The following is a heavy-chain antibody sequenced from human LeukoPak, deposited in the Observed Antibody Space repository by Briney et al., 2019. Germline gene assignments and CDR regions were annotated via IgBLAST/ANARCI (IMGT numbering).Heavy chain of an antibody. J-gene: IGHJ4*02. CDR3: TTDAGRHWVGATDFDY. CDR1: GFTFCDYA. D-gene: IGHD1-26*01. CDR2: IRSKAYGGTT. V-gene: IGHV3-49*04. Sequence: PGGSLRLSCTASGFTFCDYAMSWVRQAPGKGLEWVGFIRSKAYGGTTEYAASVKGRFTISRDDSKNTLYLQMNSLKTEDTAVYYCTTDAGRHWVGATDFDYWGQGTLVTVSS.